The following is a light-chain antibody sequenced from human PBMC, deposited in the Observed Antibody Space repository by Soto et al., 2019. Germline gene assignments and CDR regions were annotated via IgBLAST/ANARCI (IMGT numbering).Light chain of an antibody. CDR1: SSNIGAGYD. CDR2: DNT. V-gene: IGLV1-40*01. J-gene: IGLJ2*01. Sequence: QSALTQPPSVSGAPGQRVTISCAGSSSNIGAGYDVHWYQQLPGTAPKLLIYDNTNRPSGLPDRFSGSKSGTSASLAITGLQAEDEADYYCQSYDSSLNGVIFGGGTKLTVL. CDR3: QSYDSSLNGVI.